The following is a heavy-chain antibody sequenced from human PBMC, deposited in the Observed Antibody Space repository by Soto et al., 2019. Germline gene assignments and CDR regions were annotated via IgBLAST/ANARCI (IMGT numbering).Heavy chain of an antibody. D-gene: IGHD2-2*01. CDR3: ARAYCSSTSCYLGYRMDV. V-gene: IGHV1-8*01. Sequence: ASVKVSCKASGYTFTSYDINWVRQATGQGXEWMGWMNPNSGNTGYAQKFQGRVTMTRNTSISTAYMELSSLRSEDTAVYYCARAYCSSTSCYLGYRMDVWGQGTTVTVCS. J-gene: IGHJ6*02. CDR2: MNPNSGNT. CDR1: GYTFTSYD.